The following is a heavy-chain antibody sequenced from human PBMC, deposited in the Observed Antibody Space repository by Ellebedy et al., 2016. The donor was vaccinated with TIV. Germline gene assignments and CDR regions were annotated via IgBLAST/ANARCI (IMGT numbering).Heavy chain of an antibody. V-gene: IGHV3-30*18. J-gene: IGHJ3*01. Sequence: GGSLRLSCAASGFTYSRYAIHWVRQAPGKGLEWVAVISYDGNNKYYADSVKGRFTISRDNSKNTLSLQMNSLRVDETAVYYCAKDLSHVGSKTLGDGFDVWGQGTMVTVSS. D-gene: IGHD4-11*01. CDR3: AKDLSHVGSKTLGDGFDV. CDR1: GFTYSRYA. CDR2: ISYDGNNK.